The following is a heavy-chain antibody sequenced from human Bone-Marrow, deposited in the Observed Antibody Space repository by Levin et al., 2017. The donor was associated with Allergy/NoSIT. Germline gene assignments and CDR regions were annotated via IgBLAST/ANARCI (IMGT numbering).Heavy chain of an antibody. CDR2: ISYDGSNK. Sequence: GESLKISCAASGFTFSSYGMHWVRQTPGKGLEWVAVISYDGSNKYYADSVKGRFTISRDNSKNTLYLQMNSLRAEDTAVYYCAKAGQPHETHFDYWGQGTLVTVSS. V-gene: IGHV3-30*18. CDR3: AKAGQPHETHFDY. CDR1: GFTFSSYG. J-gene: IGHJ4*02. D-gene: IGHD1-1*01.